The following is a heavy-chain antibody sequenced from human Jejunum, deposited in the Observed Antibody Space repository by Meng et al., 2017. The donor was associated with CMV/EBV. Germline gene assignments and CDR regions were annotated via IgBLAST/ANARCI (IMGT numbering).Heavy chain of an antibody. CDR1: GHTFSDYG. J-gene: IGHJ4*02. V-gene: IGHV1-18*01. CDR2: VNGDYAYP. CDR3: ARDLFVQSLGMDY. D-gene: IGHD3-3*01. Sequence: ASGHTFSDYGIGWVRQAPGQGFEWLGRVNGDYAYPNDAQKFQGRITMTTDTSTSTAYMELRSLRYDDTAIYYCARDLFVQSLGMDYWGQGTLVTVSS.